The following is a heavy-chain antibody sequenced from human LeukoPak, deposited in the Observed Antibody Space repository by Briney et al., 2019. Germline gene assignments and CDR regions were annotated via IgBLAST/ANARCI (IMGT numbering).Heavy chain of an antibody. V-gene: IGHV3-21*01. CDR3: ARYGDIVVVPGTNWFDP. D-gene: IGHD2-2*01. CDR2: ISSSSSYI. Sequence: PGGSLRLSCAASGFTFSSYSMNWVRQAPGKGLEWVSSISSSSSYIYYADSVKGRFTISRDNAKNSLYLQMNSLRAEDTAVYYCARYGDIVVVPGTNWFDPWGQGTLVTVSS. J-gene: IGHJ5*02. CDR1: GFTFSSYS.